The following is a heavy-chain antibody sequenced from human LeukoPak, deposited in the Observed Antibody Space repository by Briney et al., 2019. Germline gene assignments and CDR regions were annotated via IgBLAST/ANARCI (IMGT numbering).Heavy chain of an antibody. J-gene: IGHJ4*02. CDR1: GGSISSYY. V-gene: IGHV4-59*01. CDR3: ARVGKWLGTRVFDY. D-gene: IGHD6-19*01. Sequence: SETLSLTCTVSGGSISSYYWSLIRQPPGKGLEWIGYIYYSGSTNYNPSLKSRVTISVDTSKNQFSLKLSSVTAADTAVYYCARVGKWLGTRVFDYWGQGTLVTVSS. CDR2: IYYSGST.